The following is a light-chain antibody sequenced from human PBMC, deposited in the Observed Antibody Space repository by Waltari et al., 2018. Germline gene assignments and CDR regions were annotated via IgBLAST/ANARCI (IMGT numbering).Light chain of an antibody. CDR3: QQYNFWPRT. CDR1: QRIGNN. J-gene: IGKJ1*01. Sequence: DIVMTQSPGTLSVSPGERATLSCRARQRIGNNLAWYQQKRGQAPRLLLFGAFTRATDIPARFSGSGSGTEFTLTISSVQSEDFAVYYCQQYNFWPRTFGLGTKVEI. CDR2: GAF. V-gene: IGKV3D-15*01.